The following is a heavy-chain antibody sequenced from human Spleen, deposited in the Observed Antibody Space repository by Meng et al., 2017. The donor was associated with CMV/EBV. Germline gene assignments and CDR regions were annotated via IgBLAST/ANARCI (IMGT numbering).Heavy chain of an antibody. CDR2: TYSGGNT. Sequence: ETLSLTCAASGFTVSSSYMSWVRQAPGKGLEWVSVTYSGGNTHYADSVKGRFTISRDNLKNMVHLQVNSLRAEDTAIYYCARDNYYGSGSYHRAYNYYGMDVWGQGTTVTVSS. CDR1: GFTVSSSY. CDR3: ARDNYYGSGSYHRAYNYYGMDV. J-gene: IGHJ6*02. V-gene: IGHV3-66*02. D-gene: IGHD3-10*01.